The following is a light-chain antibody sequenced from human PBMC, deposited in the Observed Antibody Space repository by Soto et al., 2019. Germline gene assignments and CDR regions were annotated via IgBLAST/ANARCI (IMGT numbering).Light chain of an antibody. V-gene: IGKV3D-20*01. CDR1: QSVSSSY. CDR3: QQYGSSPYT. J-gene: IGKJ2*01. Sequence: TQSPSSLSASVGDRVTITCRASQSVSSSYLAWYQQKPGLAPRLLIYDASSRATGIPDRFSGSGSVTDFTLTISRLEPEDFAVYYCQQYGSSPYTFGQGTKLEIK. CDR2: DAS.